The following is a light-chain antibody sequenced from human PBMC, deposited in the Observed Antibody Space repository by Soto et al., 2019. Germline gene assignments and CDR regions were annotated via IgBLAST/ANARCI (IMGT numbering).Light chain of an antibody. CDR3: QQRSHSLT. Sequence: EIVLTQSPATLSLSPGERATLSCRASQSVSSYLAWYQQKPGQAPRLLIYDASNRATGIPARFSGSGSGTDFTITSSHPEPEEFADYYSQQRSHSLTFGGGTKVEIK. CDR2: DAS. CDR1: QSVSSY. J-gene: IGKJ4*01. V-gene: IGKV3-11*01.